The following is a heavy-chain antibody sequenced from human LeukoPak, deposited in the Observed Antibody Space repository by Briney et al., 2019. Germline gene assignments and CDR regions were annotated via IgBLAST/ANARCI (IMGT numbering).Heavy chain of an antibody. CDR2: INSDGSIT. D-gene: IGHD5-24*01. CDR3: AKSRWLQLQDYFDY. Sequence: GGSLRLSCAASGFTFSNYWMYWVRQAPGKGLVWVSRINSDGSITSYADSVKGRFTISRDNAKNTLYLQMNSLRAEDTAVYYCAKSRWLQLQDYFDYWGQGTLVTVSS. V-gene: IGHV3-74*01. J-gene: IGHJ4*02. CDR1: GFTFSNYW.